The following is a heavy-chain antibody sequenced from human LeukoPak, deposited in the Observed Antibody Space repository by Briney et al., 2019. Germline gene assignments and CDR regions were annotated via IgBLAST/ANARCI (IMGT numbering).Heavy chain of an antibody. V-gene: IGHV4-59*12. CDR2: IYYSGST. D-gene: IGHD6-19*01. CDR1: GGSISSYY. Sequence: PSETLSLTCTVSGGSISSYYWSWLRQPPGKGLEWIGYIYYSGSTYYNPSLKSRVTISVDTSKNQFSLKLSSVTAADTAVYYCARETVAGTCDYWGQGTLVTVSS. J-gene: IGHJ4*02. CDR3: ARETVAGTCDY.